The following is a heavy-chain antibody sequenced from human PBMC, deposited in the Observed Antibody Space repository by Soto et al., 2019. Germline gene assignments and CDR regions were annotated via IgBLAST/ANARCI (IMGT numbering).Heavy chain of an antibody. CDR2: ISYDGSNK. J-gene: IGHJ5*02. D-gene: IGHD2-15*01. V-gene: IGHV3-30-3*01. Sequence: PGGSLRLSCASSGFTFSSYAMHWFRQAPGKGLEWVAVISYDGSNKYYADSVKGRFTISRDNSKNTLYLQMNSLRAEDTAVYYCARATLHCSGGSCFPNWFEPWGQGTLVTVSS. CDR1: GFTFSSYA. CDR3: ARATLHCSGGSCFPNWFEP.